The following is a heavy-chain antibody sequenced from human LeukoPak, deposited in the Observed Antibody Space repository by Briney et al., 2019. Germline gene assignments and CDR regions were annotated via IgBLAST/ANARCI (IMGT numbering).Heavy chain of an antibody. CDR1: GGSISSGDYY. Sequence: SETLSLTCTVSGGSISSGDYYWSWIRQPPGKGLEWIGYIYYSGSTYYNPSLKSRVTISVDTSKNQFSLKLSSVTAVDTAVYYCARGRSWSFDYWGQGTLVTVSS. J-gene: IGHJ4*02. V-gene: IGHV4-30-4*01. D-gene: IGHD6-13*01. CDR2: IYYSGST. CDR3: ARGRSWSFDY.